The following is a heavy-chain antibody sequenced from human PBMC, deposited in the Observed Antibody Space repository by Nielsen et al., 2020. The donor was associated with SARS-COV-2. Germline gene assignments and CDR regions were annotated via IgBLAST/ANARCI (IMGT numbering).Heavy chain of an antibody. CDR3: ARGAIYVDTAMISGVDY. Sequence: ASVKVYCKASGYTFTDYYVHWVRQAPGQGLEWMGRISPNSGGTNYAQKFQGRVTMTRDTSISTAYMELSRLRSDDTAVYFCARGAIYVDTAMISGVDYWGQGALVTVSS. CDR2: ISPNSGGT. V-gene: IGHV1-2*06. D-gene: IGHD5-18*01. CDR1: GYTFTDYY. J-gene: IGHJ4*02.